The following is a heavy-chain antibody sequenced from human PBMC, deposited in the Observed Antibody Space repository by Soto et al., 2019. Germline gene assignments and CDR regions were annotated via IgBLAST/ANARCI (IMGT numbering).Heavy chain of an antibody. D-gene: IGHD3-22*01. J-gene: IGHJ3*02. CDR1: GFTFSSYA. CDR2: ISYDGSNK. CDR3: ARVGSMYYYDSSGITGAFDI. V-gene: IGHV3-30-3*01. Sequence: QVQLVESGGGVVQPGRSLRLSCAASGFTFSSYAMHWVRQAPGKGLEWVAVISYDGSNKYYADSVKGRFTISRDNSKNAVYVQMNSLRAEDTAVYYCARVGSMYYYDSSGITGAFDICGQGTMVTVSS.